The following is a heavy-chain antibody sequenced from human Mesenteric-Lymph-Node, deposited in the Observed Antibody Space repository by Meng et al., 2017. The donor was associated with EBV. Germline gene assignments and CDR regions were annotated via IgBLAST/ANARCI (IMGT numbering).Heavy chain of an antibody. CDR3: AREGKTGGPISGPADY. CDR2: ISAYNGNT. V-gene: IGHV1-18*01. D-gene: IGHD2-8*02. J-gene: IGHJ4*02. Sequence: QVQLVHPGPEVKMPGASVKVSCKASGYTFTSYGLSWVRQAPGQGLEWMGWISAYNGNTIHAQNLQGRLTMTTDASTSTAYMELSSLKSEDTALYYCAREGKTGGPISGPADYWGQGTLVTVSS. CDR1: GYTFTSYG.